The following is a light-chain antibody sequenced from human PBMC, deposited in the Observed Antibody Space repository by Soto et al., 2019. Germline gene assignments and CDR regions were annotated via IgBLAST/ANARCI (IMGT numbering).Light chain of an antibody. Sequence: EIVLTQSPGTLSLSPGERATLSCRASQSVGSSYLAWYQHKPGQAPRLLIYGASSRATGIPDRFSGSGSGTDFTLTLSSLEPEDFAVYYCQQYGTLITFGPGTKVDIK. CDR2: GAS. CDR1: QSVGSSY. V-gene: IGKV3-20*01. J-gene: IGKJ3*01. CDR3: QQYGTLIT.